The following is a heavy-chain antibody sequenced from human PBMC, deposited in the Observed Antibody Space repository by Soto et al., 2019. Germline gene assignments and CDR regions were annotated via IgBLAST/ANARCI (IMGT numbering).Heavy chain of an antibody. CDR3: ARSYRGNCGTFDF. V-gene: IGHV4-34*01. D-gene: IGHD2-15*01. CDR1: GGSFSGYY. Sequence: QVQLQQRGAGLLKPSETLSLTCAVYGGSFSGYYWSWIRQPPGKGLEYIGEINHSGSTNYNPSLKSRITISVDKSKNQFSLKLSSATDADEAVYYCARSYRGNCGTFDFWGQGTLVAVSS. J-gene: IGHJ4*02. CDR2: INHSGST.